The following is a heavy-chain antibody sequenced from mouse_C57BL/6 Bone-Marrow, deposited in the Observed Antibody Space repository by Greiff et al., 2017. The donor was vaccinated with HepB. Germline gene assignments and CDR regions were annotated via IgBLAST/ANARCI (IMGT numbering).Heavy chain of an antibody. CDR2: ISDGGSYT. CDR3: ARDGAMDY. V-gene: IGHV5-4*01. Sequence: EVKLVESGGGLVKPGGSLKLSCAASGFTFSSYAMSWVRQTPEKRLEWVATISDGGSYTYYPDNVKGRFTISRDNAKNNLYLQMSHLKSEDTAMYYCARDGAMDYWGQGTSVTVSS. J-gene: IGHJ4*01. CDR1: GFTFSSYA.